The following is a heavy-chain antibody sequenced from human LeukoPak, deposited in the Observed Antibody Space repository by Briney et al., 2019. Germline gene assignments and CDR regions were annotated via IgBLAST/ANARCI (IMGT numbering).Heavy chain of an antibody. CDR2: ISGGGGIL. CDR3: AKGGCSGGSCYAIGTYYFDY. D-gene: IGHD2-15*01. J-gene: IGHJ4*02. Sequence: GGSLSLSCAASGFTFSSYAMSWVRQAPGKGLEWVSVISGGGGILYYADSVKGRFTISRDNSKNKLYMQMNSLRAEDTGVYYCAKGGCSGGSCYAIGTYYFDYWGQGTLVTVSS. V-gene: IGHV3-23*01. CDR1: GFTFSSYA.